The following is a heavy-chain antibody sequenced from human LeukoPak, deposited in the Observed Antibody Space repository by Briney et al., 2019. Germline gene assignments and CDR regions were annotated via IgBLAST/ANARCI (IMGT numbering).Heavy chain of an antibody. CDR2: IYSGGST. J-gene: IGHJ6*02. CDR3: ARDLTTKYYYYGMDV. D-gene: IGHD4-11*01. V-gene: IGHV3-53*01. Sequence: PGGSLRLSCAASGFTVSSNYMSWVRQAPGKGLEWVSVIYSGGSTYYADSVKGRFTISRDNSKNTLYLQMNSLRAEDTAVYYCARDLTTKYYYYGMDVWGQGTTVTVSS. CDR1: GFTVSSNY.